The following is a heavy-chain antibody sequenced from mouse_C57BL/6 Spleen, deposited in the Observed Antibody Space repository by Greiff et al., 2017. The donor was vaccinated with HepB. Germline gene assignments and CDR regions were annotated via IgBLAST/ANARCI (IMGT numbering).Heavy chain of an antibody. D-gene: IGHD2-4*01. CDR3: ARGYDYDDAHPLSFAY. V-gene: IGHV3-8*01. Sequence: EVKLVESGPGLAKPSQTLSLTCSVTGYSITSDYWNWIRKFPGNKLEYMGYISYSGSTYYNPSLKSRISITRDTSKNQYYLQLNSVTTEDTATYYCARGYDYDDAHPLSFAYWGQGTLVTVAA. CDR1: GYSITSDY. J-gene: IGHJ3*01. CDR2: ISYSGST.